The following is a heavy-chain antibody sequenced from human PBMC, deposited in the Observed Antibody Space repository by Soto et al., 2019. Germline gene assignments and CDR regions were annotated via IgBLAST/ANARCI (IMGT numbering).Heavy chain of an antibody. CDR2: ISPDDGNT. CDR1: GYTFSRYT. J-gene: IGHJ4*02. D-gene: IGHD4-17*01. V-gene: IGHV1-18*01. CDR3: ARVEATGGESLH. Sequence: ASVKVSCKTSGYTFSRYTIAWVRQAPGQGLEWLGWISPDDGNTEYEQKFQGRVTMTADTLTNNAYMELRSLKYENTACNYCARVEATGGESLHWGQGTQVTVSS.